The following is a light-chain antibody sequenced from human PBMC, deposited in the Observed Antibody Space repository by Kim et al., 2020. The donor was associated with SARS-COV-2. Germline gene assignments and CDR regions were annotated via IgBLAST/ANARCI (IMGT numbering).Light chain of an antibody. CDR3: AAWDDTLSARV. Sequence: GVTISCSGRTSNVGKTFVYWYQQLPGTAPRLLIYANNQRPSGVPDRFSGSKSGTSASLAISELRSEDEANYYCAAWDDTLSARVFGGGTQLTVL. CDR1: TSNVGKTF. CDR2: ANN. J-gene: IGLJ3*02. V-gene: IGLV1-47*02.